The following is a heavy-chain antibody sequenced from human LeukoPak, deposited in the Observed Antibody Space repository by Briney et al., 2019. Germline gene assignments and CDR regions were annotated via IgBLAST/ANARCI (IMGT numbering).Heavy chain of an antibody. CDR3: AKDLEQLVPFDY. J-gene: IGHJ4*02. CDR2: IRYDGSNK. CDR1: GFTFSSYG. D-gene: IGHD6-6*01. V-gene: IGHV3-30*02. Sequence: GGSLRLSCAASGFTFSSYGMHWVRQAPGKGLEWVAFIRYDGSNKYYADSVKGRFTISRVNSKNTLYLQMNSLRAEDTAVYYCAKDLEQLVPFDYWGQGTLVTVSS.